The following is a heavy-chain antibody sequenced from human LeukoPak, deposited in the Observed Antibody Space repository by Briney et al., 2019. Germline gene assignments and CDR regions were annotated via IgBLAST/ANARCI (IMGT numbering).Heavy chain of an antibody. CDR2: INPNSGGT. J-gene: IGHJ4*02. CDR1: GYTFTSYY. Sequence: ASVKVSCKASGYTFTSYYMHWVRQAPGQGLEWMGRINPNSGGTNYAQKFQGRVTMTRDTSISTAYMELSRLRSDDTAVYYCARAPRVVTMFSLPTSDYWGQGTLVTVSS. D-gene: IGHD4-23*01. CDR3: ARAPRVVTMFSLPTSDY. V-gene: IGHV1-2*06.